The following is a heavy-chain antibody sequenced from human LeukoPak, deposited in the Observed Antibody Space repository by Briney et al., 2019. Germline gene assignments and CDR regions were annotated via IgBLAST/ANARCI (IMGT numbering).Heavy chain of an antibody. CDR3: ARGDVVVVAAAQNYNWFDP. V-gene: IGHV4-34*01. CDR1: GGSFSGYY. D-gene: IGHD2-15*01. Sequence: SETLSLTCAVYGGSFSGYYWSWIRQPPGKGLEWIGEINHSGSTNYHPSLKSRVTISVDTSKNQFSLKLSSVTAADTAVYYCARGDVVVVAAAQNYNWFDPWGQGTLVTVSS. J-gene: IGHJ5*02. CDR2: INHSGST.